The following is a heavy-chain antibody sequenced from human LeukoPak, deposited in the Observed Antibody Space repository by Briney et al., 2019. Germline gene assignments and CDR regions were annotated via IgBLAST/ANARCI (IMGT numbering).Heavy chain of an antibody. Sequence: GASVKDSCKVSGYTLTELSMHWVRQAPGKGLEWMGGFDPEDGETIYAQKFQGRVTMTEDTSTDTAYMELSSIRSEDTAVYYCSTPPHTYYDSSGYYQHWGQGTLVTVSS. CDR1: GYTLTELS. CDR2: FDPEDGET. J-gene: IGHJ1*01. D-gene: IGHD3-22*01. V-gene: IGHV1-24*01. CDR3: STPPHTYYDSSGYYQH.